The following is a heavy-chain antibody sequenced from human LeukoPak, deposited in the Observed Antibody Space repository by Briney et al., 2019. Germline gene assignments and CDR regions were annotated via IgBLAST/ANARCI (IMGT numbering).Heavy chain of an antibody. Sequence: GGSLRLSCAASGFIFSSYWMSWVRQAPGKGLEWVASIKQDGSEKYYVDSVKGRFTISRDNAKNSLYLQMNSLGAEDTAVYYCVRGDSTNWYYDYWGQGTMVTVSS. CDR1: GFIFSSYW. J-gene: IGHJ4*02. V-gene: IGHV3-7*01. D-gene: IGHD2-2*01. CDR2: IKQDGSEK. CDR3: VRGDSTNWYYDY.